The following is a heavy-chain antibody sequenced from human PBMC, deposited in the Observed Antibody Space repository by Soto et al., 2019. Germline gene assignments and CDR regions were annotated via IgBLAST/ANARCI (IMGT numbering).Heavy chain of an antibody. D-gene: IGHD3-16*01. CDR2: IYYSGNT. Sequence: PFETLSRNCIVPVACGSISSYWWGWIRQAPGKGLEWIGSIYYSGNTYYNPSLKSRVTISVDTSKNQFSLKLNSVTAADTAVYYCATTRNMITPWGQGTLVTVSS. CDR3: ATTRNMITP. V-gene: IGHV4-39*01. J-gene: IGHJ5*02. CDR1: VACGSISSYW.